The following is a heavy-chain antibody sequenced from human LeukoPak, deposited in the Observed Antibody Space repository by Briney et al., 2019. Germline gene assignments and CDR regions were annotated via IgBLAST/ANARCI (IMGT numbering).Heavy chain of an antibody. Sequence: ASVKVSCKASGYTFTSYAMNWVRQAPGQGPEWMGWINTNTGNPTYAQGFTGRFVFSLDTSVSTAYLQISSLKAEDTAVYYCAREKGIVVVPAASRKYNWFDPWGQGTLVTVSS. CDR3: AREKGIVVVPAASRKYNWFDP. V-gene: IGHV7-4-1*02. CDR2: INTNTGNP. D-gene: IGHD2-2*01. CDR1: GYTFTSYA. J-gene: IGHJ5*02.